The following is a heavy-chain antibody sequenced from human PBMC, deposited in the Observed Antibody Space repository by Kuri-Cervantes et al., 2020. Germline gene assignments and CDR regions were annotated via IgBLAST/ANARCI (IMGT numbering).Heavy chain of an antibody. CDR2: VYYTGST. CDR1: GGSVDSGTYY. J-gene: IGHJ4*02. Sequence: SETLSLTCTVSGGSVDSGTYYWSWIRQPPGRGLEWIGCVYYTGSTNYNPSLKSRVTISVDKSKNQFSLKLSSVTAADTAVYYCARVAARRFFDYWGQGTLVTVSS. V-gene: IGHV4-61*01. CDR3: ARVAARRFFDY. D-gene: IGHD6-6*01.